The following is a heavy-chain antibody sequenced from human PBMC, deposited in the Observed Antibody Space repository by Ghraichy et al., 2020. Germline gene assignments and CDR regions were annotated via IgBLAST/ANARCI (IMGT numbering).Heavy chain of an antibody. J-gene: IGHJ4*02. CDR3: AKDGYTSGWNNDY. CDR2: ITSSGSKT. D-gene: IGHD6-19*01. Sequence: GESLNISCIASGFTFSTYAMNWVRQAPGKGLEWVSHITSSGSKTFYADSVKGRFTVSRDNSKNTLYLQMNNLRAEDTAQYYCAKDGYTSGWNNDYWGQGTLVTVS. CDR1: GFTFSTYA. V-gene: IGHV3-23*01.